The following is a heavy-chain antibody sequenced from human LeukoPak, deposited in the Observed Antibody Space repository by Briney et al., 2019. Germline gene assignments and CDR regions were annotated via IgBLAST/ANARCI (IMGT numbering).Heavy chain of an antibody. CDR2: ISSSGRKI. Sequence: QPGGSLRLSCAASGLIFSDYEMNWVRQAPGKGLEWVSYISSSGRKIYYADSVKGRFTISRDNAKNSLYLQMNSLRADDTAIYYCARGPRDPTEYCSRGTCSPTYEVWGQGTLVTVSS. V-gene: IGHV3-48*03. D-gene: IGHD2-15*01. J-gene: IGHJ4*02. CDR3: ARGPRDPTEYCSRGTCSPTYEV. CDR1: GLIFSDYE.